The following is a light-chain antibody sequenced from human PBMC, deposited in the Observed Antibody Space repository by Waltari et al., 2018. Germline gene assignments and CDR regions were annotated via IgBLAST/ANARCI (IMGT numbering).Light chain of an antibody. CDR1: QSVSHNY. Sequence: EIVLTQSPGTMSLSPGERATLPCRASQSVSHNYLAWYQQKPGQAPRLLMYVASTRATGIPDRFSGSGSGTDFTLTISRLEPEDFAVYYCQQYVTSLYTFGQGTKLEIK. V-gene: IGKV3-20*01. J-gene: IGKJ2*01. CDR3: QQYVTSLYT. CDR2: VAS.